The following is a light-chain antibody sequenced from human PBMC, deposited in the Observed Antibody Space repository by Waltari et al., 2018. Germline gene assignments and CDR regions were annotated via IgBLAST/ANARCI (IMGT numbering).Light chain of an antibody. V-gene: IGLV3-27*01. Sequence: SSELTQPSSVSVSPGQTARITCSGDILPKKYTRWFQQKPGQAPVLVLYQDSARPSGIPERCSGSSSGTTVTLTISGAQVEDEADYYCYSTTDNNLGVCGSGTRVTVL. CDR3: YSTTDNNLGV. J-gene: IGLJ1*01. CDR2: QDS. CDR1: ILPKKY.